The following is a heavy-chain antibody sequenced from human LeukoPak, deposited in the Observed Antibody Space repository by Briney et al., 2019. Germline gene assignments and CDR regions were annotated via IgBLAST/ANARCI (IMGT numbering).Heavy chain of an antibody. Sequence: GSLRLSCAASGFTFSSYWMNWIRQPPGKGLEWIGEITHSGSTNYNPSLKSRVTISVDTSKNQFSLKLSSVTAAYTAAYYCARAGLRVFVWSNNYYNAMDVWGQGTTVSVSS. CDR2: ITHSGST. D-gene: IGHD3-9*01. CDR1: GFTFSSYW. CDR3: ARAGLRVFVWSNNYYNAMDV. V-gene: IGHV4-34*01. J-gene: IGHJ6*02.